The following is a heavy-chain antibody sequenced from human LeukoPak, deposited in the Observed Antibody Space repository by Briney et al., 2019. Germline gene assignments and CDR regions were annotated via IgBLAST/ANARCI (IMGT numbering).Heavy chain of an antibody. J-gene: IGHJ4*02. CDR2: INWNGGST. CDR3: AIRILI. D-gene: IGHD2-15*01. V-gene: IGHV3-20*04. Sequence: GGSLRLSCAASGFTFDDYGMSWVHQAPGKGLDWVSGINWNGGSTSYPDSVKGRFTLSRDNSKNTLYLQMNSLRAEDTAVYYCAIRILIWGQGTLVTVSS. CDR1: GFTFDDYG.